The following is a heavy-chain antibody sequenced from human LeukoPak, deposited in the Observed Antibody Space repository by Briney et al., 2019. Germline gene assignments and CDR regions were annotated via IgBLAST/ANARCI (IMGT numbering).Heavy chain of an antibody. Sequence: GGSLRLSCAASGFTFSSYAMHWVRQAPGKGLEWVAFIRYDGNNKYYADSVKGRFTISRDNAKNSLYLQMNSLRAEDTAVYYCARGGHYGSGSYSDAFDIWGQGTMVTVSS. V-gene: IGHV3-30*02. CDR1: GFTFSSYA. D-gene: IGHD3-10*01. CDR2: IRYDGNNK. J-gene: IGHJ3*02. CDR3: ARGGHYGSGSYSDAFDI.